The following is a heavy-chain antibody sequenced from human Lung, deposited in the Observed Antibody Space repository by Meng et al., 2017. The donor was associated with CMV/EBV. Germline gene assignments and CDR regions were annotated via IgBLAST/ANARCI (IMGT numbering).Heavy chain of an antibody. D-gene: IGHD2-15*01. CDR3: AKGVTSGAPYRAFDL. CDR2: FDVNGGAT. Sequence: SXAASGFSFSTFTMGWVRQAPGKGLEWVSTFDVNGGATFYSDSVKGRFTISRDTSENTLYLQMNSLRVDDTALYYCAKGVTSGAPYRAFDLLGQGTKVTVSS. CDR1: GFSFSTFT. J-gene: IGHJ3*01. V-gene: IGHV3-23*01.